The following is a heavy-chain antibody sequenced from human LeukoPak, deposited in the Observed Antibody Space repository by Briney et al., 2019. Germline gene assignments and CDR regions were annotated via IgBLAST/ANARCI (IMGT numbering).Heavy chain of an antibody. J-gene: IGHJ3*02. CDR3: ARDRSLSGTRDAFDI. CDR2: IYTGGST. Sequence: GGSLRLSXAASGFTVSRNYMSWVRQVPGKGLEWVSVIYTGGSTYYADSVEGRFTISRDNSKNTVYLQINSLRTEDTAIYYCARDRSLSGTRDAFDIWGQGTMVTVSS. V-gene: IGHV3-66*02. CDR1: GFTVSRNY. D-gene: IGHD3-22*01.